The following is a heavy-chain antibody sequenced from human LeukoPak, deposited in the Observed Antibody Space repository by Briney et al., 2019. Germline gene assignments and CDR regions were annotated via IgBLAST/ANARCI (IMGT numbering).Heavy chain of an antibody. J-gene: IGHJ4*02. CDR2: ISYDGSNK. Sequence: PGRSLRLSCAASGFTFSSYAMHWVRQAPGKGLEWVAVISYDGSNKYYADSVKGRLTISRDNSKNTLYLQMNSLRAEDTAVYYCARDSTGYSSSWSLDYWGQGTLVTVSS. CDR3: ARDSTGYSSSWSLDY. D-gene: IGHD6-13*01. CDR1: GFTFSSYA. V-gene: IGHV3-30-3*01.